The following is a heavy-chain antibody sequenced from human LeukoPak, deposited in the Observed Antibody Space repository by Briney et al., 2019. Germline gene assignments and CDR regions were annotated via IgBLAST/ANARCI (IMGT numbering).Heavy chain of an antibody. CDR3: ARVNEAVAGTDY. Sequence: KPGGSLRLSCAASGFTFNSYRMNWVRQAPGKGLESVSSISSSSSYIYYADSVKDRFTISRDNAKNSLYLQMNSLRAEDTAVYYCARVNEAVAGTDYWGQGTLVTVSS. CDR1: GFTFNSYR. CDR2: ISSSSSYI. D-gene: IGHD6-19*01. V-gene: IGHV3-21*01. J-gene: IGHJ4*02.